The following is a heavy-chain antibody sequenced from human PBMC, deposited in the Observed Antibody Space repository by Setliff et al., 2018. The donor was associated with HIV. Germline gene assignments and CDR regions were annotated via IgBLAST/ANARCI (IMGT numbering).Heavy chain of an antibody. CDR2: INHSGRT. J-gene: IGHJ6*03. Sequence: SETLSLTCAVYGGSFSGYCWSWIRQPPGKGLEWIGEINHSGRTKYNPSLKSRVTTSVDTSKNQFSLRLSPVTAADTAVYYCVRVSCSSWYSIPRNYYYCMDVWGEGTTVTVSS. CDR1: GGSFSGYC. D-gene: IGHD6-13*01. V-gene: IGHV4-34*01. CDR3: VRVSCSSWYSIPRNYYYCMDV.